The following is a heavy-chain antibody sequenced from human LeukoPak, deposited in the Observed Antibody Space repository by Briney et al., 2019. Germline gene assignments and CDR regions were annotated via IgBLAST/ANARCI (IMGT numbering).Heavy chain of an antibody. Sequence: GGSLRLSCAASGFTFSSYVMHWVRQATGKGLEWVSAIGTAGDTYYPGSVKGRFTISRENAKNSLYLQMNSLRAGDTAVYYCARGAQLLGSYYYYGMDVWGQGTTVTVSS. V-gene: IGHV3-13*01. J-gene: IGHJ6*02. D-gene: IGHD2-2*01. CDR3: ARGAQLLGSYYYYGMDV. CDR2: IGTAGDT. CDR1: GFTFSSYV.